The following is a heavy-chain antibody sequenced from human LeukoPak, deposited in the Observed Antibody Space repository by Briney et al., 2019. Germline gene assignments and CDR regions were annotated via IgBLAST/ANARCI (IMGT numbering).Heavy chain of an antibody. CDR2: IKQDGSEK. J-gene: IGHJ4*02. D-gene: IGHD3-10*01. Sequence: GGSLRLSCAASGFTFSSYYMSWVRQAPGKGLEWVANIKQDGSEKYYVDSVKGRFTISGDNAKNSLYLQMNSLRAEDTAVYYCARVHILWFGELERYFDYWGQGTLVTVSS. V-gene: IGHV3-7*04. CDR3: ARVHILWFGELERYFDY. CDR1: GFTFSSYY.